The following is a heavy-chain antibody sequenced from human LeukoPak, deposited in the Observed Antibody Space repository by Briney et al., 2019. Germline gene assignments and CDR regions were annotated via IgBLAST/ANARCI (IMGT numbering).Heavy chain of an antibody. CDR2: ISAYNGNT. J-gene: IGHJ4*02. D-gene: IGHD3-9*01. CDR3: ARGVSHYDILTDLDY. Sequence: ASVKVSCKASGYTFTSYGISWVRQAPGQGLEWMGWISAYNGNTNYAQKLQGRVTMTTDTSTSTAYMELRSLRSDDTAVYYRARGVSHYDILTDLDYWGQGTPVTVSS. CDR1: GYTFTSYG. V-gene: IGHV1-18*04.